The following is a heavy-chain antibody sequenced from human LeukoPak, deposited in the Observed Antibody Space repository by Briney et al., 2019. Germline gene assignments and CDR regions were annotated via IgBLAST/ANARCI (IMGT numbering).Heavy chain of an antibody. CDR1: GYTFTSYY. CDR3: AIQIKCSGGSCYLVVRGTDAFDI. CDR2: INSSGGST. J-gene: IGHJ3*02. D-gene: IGHD2-15*01. Sequence: GASVKVSCQASGYTFTSYYMHWVRQPPGQEVEWMGIINSSGGSTSYAQKFQGRVTMTRDMSTSTVYMELSSLRSEDTAVYYCAIQIKCSGGSCYLVVRGTDAFDIWGQGTMVTVSS. V-gene: IGHV1-46*01.